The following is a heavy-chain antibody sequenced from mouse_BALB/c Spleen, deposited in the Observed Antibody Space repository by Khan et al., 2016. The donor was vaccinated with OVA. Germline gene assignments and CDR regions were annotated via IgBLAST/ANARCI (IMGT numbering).Heavy chain of an antibody. V-gene: IGHV14-3*02. D-gene: IGHD2-3*01. J-gene: IGHJ1*01. CDR1: GFNIKDSY. Sequence: VQLQQSGAELVKPGASVKLSCTASGFNIKDSYIHWVKQRPEQGLEWIGRIAPANGNTEYDPKFQGKATITADNSSNTPYLQLSSLTSEDSAVXYCAHPSYDPRYFEVWGAGTTVTVSS. CDR2: IAPANGNT. CDR3: AHPSYDPRYFEV.